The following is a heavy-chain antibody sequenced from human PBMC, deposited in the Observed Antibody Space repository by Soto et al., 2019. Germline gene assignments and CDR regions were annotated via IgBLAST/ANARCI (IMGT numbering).Heavy chain of an antibody. CDR2: ISAYNGNA. D-gene: IGHD3-3*01. CDR1: GYTFTNYG. J-gene: IGHJ5*02. Sequence: ASVKVSCKASGYTFTNYGFTWERQAPGQGLEWMGWISAYNGNANYGQNFQGRVTMTTDTATSTAHMELRSLRYDDTAIYYCARGSRFDWFDPRGQGTLVAVSS. V-gene: IGHV1-18*04. CDR3: ARGSRFDWFDP.